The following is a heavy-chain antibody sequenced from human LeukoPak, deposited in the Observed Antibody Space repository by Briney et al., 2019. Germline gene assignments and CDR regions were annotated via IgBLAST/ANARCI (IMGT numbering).Heavy chain of an antibody. CDR1: GFTFSAYS. J-gene: IGHJ2*01. Sequence: GGSLRLSCAASGFTFSAYSLNWVRQAPGKGLQWVSSISGGGDYVFYAEYVKGRFTISRDNDEDSVYLQMNSLRAEDTAVYYCARPRGSGSPNWHFDLWGRGTLVTVSS. CDR3: ARPRGSGSPNWHFDL. CDR2: ISGGGDYV. D-gene: IGHD3-10*01. V-gene: IGHV3-21*01.